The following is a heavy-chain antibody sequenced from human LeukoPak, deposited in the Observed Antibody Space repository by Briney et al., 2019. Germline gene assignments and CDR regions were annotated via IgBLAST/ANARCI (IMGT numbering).Heavy chain of an antibody. Sequence: GSSVKVSCKASGGTFSSYAISWVRQAPGQGLEWMGWISAYNGNTNYAQKLQGRVTMTTDTSTSTAYMELRSLRSDDTAVYYCARGGSGWPIDYWGQGTLVTVSS. D-gene: IGHD6-19*01. CDR3: ARGGSGWPIDY. CDR2: ISAYNGNT. CDR1: GGTFSSYA. J-gene: IGHJ4*02. V-gene: IGHV1-18*01.